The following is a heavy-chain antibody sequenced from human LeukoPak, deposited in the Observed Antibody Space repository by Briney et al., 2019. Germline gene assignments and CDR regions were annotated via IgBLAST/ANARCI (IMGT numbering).Heavy chain of an antibody. D-gene: IGHD5-18*01. CDR2: ISYSGST. J-gene: IGHJ4*02. CDR3: ARESGDTAMVWDY. V-gene: IGHV4-59*01. Sequence: SETLSLTCTVSGGSINSYYWSWIRQPPGKGLEWIGYISYSGSTNYNPSPKSRVTISVDTSKNQFSLKLRSVTAADTAVYYCARESGDTAMVWDYWGQGTLVTVSS. CDR1: GGSINSYY.